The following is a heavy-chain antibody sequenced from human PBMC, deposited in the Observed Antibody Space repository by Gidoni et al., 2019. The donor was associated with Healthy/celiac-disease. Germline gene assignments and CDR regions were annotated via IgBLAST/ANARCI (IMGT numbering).Heavy chain of an antibody. CDR3: AREATTVTGYYFDY. V-gene: IGHV3-21*01. J-gene: IGHJ4*02. D-gene: IGHD4-17*01. CDR2: ISSSSSYI. CDR1: GFTFSSYS. Sequence: CAASGFTFSSYSMNWVRQAPGKGLEWVSSISSSSSYIYYADSVKGRFTISRDNAKNSLYLQMNSLSAEDTAVYYCAREATTVTGYYFDYWGQGTLVTVSS.